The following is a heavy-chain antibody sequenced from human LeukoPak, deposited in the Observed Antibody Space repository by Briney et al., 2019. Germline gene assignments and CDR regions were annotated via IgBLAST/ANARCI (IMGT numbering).Heavy chain of an antibody. D-gene: IGHD1-26*01. J-gene: IGHJ4*02. Sequence: PSETLSLTCNVSGGSISRSNYYWGWIRQPPGKGLEWIGNVCYSGSTYYNSSLKSRVTISMDTSKNQLSLKLTYVTAADTAIYFCARGYSGQDHRGCFGDWGQGIMVIVSS. V-gene: IGHV4-39*07. CDR3: ARGYSGQDHRGCFGD. CDR1: GGSISRSNYY. CDR2: VCYSGST.